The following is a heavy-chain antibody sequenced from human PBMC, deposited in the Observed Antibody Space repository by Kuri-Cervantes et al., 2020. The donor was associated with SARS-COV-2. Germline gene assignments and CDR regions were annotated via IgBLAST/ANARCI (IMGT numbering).Heavy chain of an antibody. V-gene: IGHV3-20*04. J-gene: IGHJ3*02. Sequence: ETLSLTCAASGFTFDDYGMSWVRQAPGKGLEWVSGINWNGGSTGYADSVKGRFTISRDNAKNSLYLQMNSLRAEDTALYYCARVEVGAHVGAFDIWGQGTTVTVSS. CDR3: ARVEVGAHVGAFDI. CDR1: GFTFDDYG. D-gene: IGHD1-26*01. CDR2: INWNGGST.